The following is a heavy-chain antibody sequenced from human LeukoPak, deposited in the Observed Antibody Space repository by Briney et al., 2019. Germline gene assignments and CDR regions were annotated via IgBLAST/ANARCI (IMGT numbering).Heavy chain of an antibody. D-gene: IGHD4-17*01. CDR2: ISSSTSYI. J-gene: IGHJ4*02. CDR1: GFTFSSYS. CDR3: ARAGGSTVSHSDY. Sequence: GGSLRLSCAASGFTFSSYSMNWIRQAPGKGLEWVSSISSSTSYIYYADSVKGRFTISKDNAKNSLYLQMNSLRAEDTAVYYCARAGGSTVSHSDYRGQGTLVTVSS. V-gene: IGHV3-21*01.